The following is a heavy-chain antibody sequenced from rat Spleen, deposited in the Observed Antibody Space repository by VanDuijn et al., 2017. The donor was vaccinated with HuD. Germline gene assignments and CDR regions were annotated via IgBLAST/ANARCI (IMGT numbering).Heavy chain of an antibody. CDR3: ARREYGGFFGYFDY. D-gene: IGHD1-11*01. CDR2: ISYDGLGT. J-gene: IGHJ2*01. Sequence: EVQLVESGGGLVQPGRSLKLSCVASGFTFSDYYMAWVRQAPTKGLEWVAIISYDGLGTYYRDSVRGRFTVSRDNAKSTLYLQMDSLRSEDTATYYCARREYGGFFGYFDYWGQGVMVTVSS. CDR1: GFTFSDYY. V-gene: IGHV5-29*01.